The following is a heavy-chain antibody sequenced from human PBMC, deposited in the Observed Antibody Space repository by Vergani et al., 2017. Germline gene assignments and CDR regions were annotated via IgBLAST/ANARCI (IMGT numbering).Heavy chain of an antibody. CDR1: GFTFSSYS. J-gene: IGHJ4*02. V-gene: IGHV3-21*04. D-gene: IGHD4-11*01. CDR3: AKDWEMTTVIERDY. Sequence: EVQLVESGGGLVKPGGSLRLSCAASGFTFSSYSMNWVRQAPGKGLEWVSSISSSSSYIYYADSVKGRFTISRDNAKNSLYLQMNSLRAEDTAVYYCAKDWEMTTVIERDYWGQGTLVTVSS. CDR2: ISSSSSYI.